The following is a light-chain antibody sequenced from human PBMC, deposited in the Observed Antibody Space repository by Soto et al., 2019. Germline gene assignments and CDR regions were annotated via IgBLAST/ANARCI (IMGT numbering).Light chain of an antibody. CDR3: QQYGSSPRT. Sequence: NVLTQSPGTLSLSPGERATLSCRARQSVSSSYLAWYQQKPGQAPRLLIYGASSRATGIPDRFSGSGSGTDFTLTISRLEPEDFAVYYCQQYGSSPRTFGQGTKVDIK. J-gene: IGKJ1*01. V-gene: IGKV3-20*01. CDR2: GAS. CDR1: QSVSSSY.